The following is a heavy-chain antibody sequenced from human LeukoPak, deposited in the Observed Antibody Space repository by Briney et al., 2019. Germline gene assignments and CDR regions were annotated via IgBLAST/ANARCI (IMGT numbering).Heavy chain of an antibody. J-gene: IGHJ4*02. D-gene: IGHD6-13*01. Sequence: GGSLRLSCAASGFTVSSNYMSWVRQAPGKGLEWVSVIYSGGSTYYADSVKGRFTISRDNSKNTLYLQMNSLRAEDTAVYYCARAWSSSWAVGYWGQGTLVTVSS. V-gene: IGHV3-53*01. CDR2: IYSGGST. CDR3: ARAWSSSWAVGY. CDR1: GFTVSSNY.